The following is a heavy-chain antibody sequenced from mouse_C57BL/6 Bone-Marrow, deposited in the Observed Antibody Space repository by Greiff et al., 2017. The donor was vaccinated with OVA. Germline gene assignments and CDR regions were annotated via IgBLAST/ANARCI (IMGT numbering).Heavy chain of an antibody. V-gene: IGHV14-2*01. D-gene: IGHD2-1*01. Sequence: VQLQQSGAELVKPGASVKLSCTASGFNIKDYYMHWVKQRTEQGLEWIGRIDPEDGETKYAQKFQGKATITADTSSNTAYLQLSSLTSEDTAVYYSARRFYYGKKFDYWGQGTTLTVSS. CDR1: GFNIKDYY. CDR3: ARRFYYGKKFDY. J-gene: IGHJ2*01. CDR2: IDPEDGET.